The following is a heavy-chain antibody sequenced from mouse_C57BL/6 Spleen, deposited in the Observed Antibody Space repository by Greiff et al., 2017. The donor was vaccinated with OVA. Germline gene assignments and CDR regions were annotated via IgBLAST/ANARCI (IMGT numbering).Heavy chain of an antibody. Sequence: QVQLKQSGPELVKPGASVKISCKASGYAFSSSWMNWVKQRPGKGLEWIGRIYPGDGDTNYNGKFKGKATLTADKSSSTAYMQLSSLTSEDSAVYYCARGRNYSNWYFDVWGTGTTVTVSS. J-gene: IGHJ1*03. CDR1: GYAFSSSW. CDR2: IYPGDGDT. V-gene: IGHV1-82*01. CDR3: ARGRNYSNWYFDV. D-gene: IGHD2-5*01.